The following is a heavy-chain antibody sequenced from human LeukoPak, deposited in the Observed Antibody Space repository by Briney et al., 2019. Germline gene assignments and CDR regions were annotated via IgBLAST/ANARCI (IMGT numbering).Heavy chain of an antibody. V-gene: IGHV3-7*01. D-gene: IGHD3-22*01. CDR1: GFTFSSYW. J-gene: IGHJ4*02. CDR2: IKQDGSEK. Sequence: GGSLRLSCAASGFTFSSYWMSWVRQAPGKGLEWVANIKQDGSEKYYVDSVKGRFTISRDNAKNSLYLQMNSLRAEDTAVYYCARDPYYYDSSGLADYWGQGTLVTVS. CDR3: ARDPYYYDSSGLADY.